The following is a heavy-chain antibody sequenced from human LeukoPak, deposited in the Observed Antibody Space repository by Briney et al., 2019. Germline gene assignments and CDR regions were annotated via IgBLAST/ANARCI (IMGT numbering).Heavy chain of an antibody. J-gene: IGHJ4*02. CDR1: GFTFSSYA. D-gene: IGHD4-17*01. V-gene: IGHV3-48*04. CDR2: SSSTGHSI. CDR3: ARGGTTSLYYFNY. Sequence: GGSLRLSCAASGFTFSSYAMHWVRQAPGKGLEWVSYSSSTGHSIQYADSVKGRFSISRDTAKNALYLQMNSLRAEDTAVYYCARGGTTSLYYFNYWGQGTLVTVSS.